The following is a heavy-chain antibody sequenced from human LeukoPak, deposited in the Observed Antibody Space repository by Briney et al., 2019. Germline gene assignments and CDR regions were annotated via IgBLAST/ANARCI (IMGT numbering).Heavy chain of an antibody. CDR1: GGSISSGGYY. V-gene: IGHV4-31*03. D-gene: IGHD4-17*01. J-gene: IGHJ4*02. CDR3: ARALSLYGDYRLDY. Sequence: SETLSLTCTVSGGSISSGGYYWSWIRQHPGKGLEWIGYIYYSGSTYFNPSLKSRVTISVDTSKNQFSLKLSSVTAADTAVYYCARALSLYGDYRLDYWGQGTLVTVSS. CDR2: IYYSGST.